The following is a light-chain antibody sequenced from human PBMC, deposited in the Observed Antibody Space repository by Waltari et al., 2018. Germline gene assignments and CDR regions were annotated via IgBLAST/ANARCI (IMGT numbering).Light chain of an antibody. Sequence: QLVLTQSPSASASLAASVKLTCTLSSGHSSYTIAWHQQQPEKGPRYSMKVNSDGSHSKGDGILDRFSGSSSGAERYLTISSLQSEDEADYSCQTWGTGIHVVFGGGTKLTVL. CDR3: QTWGTGIHVV. J-gene: IGLJ2*01. CDR2: VNSDGSH. V-gene: IGLV4-69*01. CDR1: SGHSSYT.